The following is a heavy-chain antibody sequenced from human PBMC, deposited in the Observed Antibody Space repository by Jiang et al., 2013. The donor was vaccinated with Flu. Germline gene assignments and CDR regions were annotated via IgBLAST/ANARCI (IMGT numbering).Heavy chain of an antibody. Sequence: GAEVKKPGASVKVSCKASGYTFTSYYMHWVRQAPGQGLEWMGIINPSGGSTSYAQKFQGRVTMTRDTSTSTVYMELSSLRSEDTAVYYCASSVWIDNAFDIWGQGTMVTVSS. CDR2: INPSGGST. J-gene: IGHJ3*02. D-gene: IGHD5-12*01. V-gene: IGHV1-46*01. CDR3: ASSVWIDNAFDI. CDR1: GYTFTSYY.